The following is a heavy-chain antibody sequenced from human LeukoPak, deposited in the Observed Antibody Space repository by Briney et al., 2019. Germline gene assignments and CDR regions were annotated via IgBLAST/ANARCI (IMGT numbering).Heavy chain of an antibody. CDR3: AMIQAARPSDTSHFDY. J-gene: IGHJ4*02. V-gene: IGHV1-2*02. Sequence: ASVNVSCKASGYTFTGYYMHWVRQAPGQGLEWMGWINPNSGGTNYAQKFQGRVTMTRDTSISTAYMELSRLRSDDTAVYYCAMIQAARPSDTSHFDYWGQGTLVTVSS. CDR1: GYTFTGYY. CDR2: INPNSGGT. D-gene: IGHD6-6*01.